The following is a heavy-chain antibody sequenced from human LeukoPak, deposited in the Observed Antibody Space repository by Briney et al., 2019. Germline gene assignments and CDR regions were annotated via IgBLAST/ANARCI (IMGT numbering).Heavy chain of an antibody. J-gene: IGHJ4*02. CDR1: GGTFSSYA. D-gene: IGHD6-13*01. V-gene: IGHV1-69*06. Sequence: SVKVSCKASGGTFSSYAISWVRQAPGQGLEWMGGIIPIFGTANYAQKFQGRVTITADKSTSTAYMELSSLRSEDTAMYYCARSSIIAAAGPYYFDYWGLGTLVTVSS. CDR3: ARSSIIAAAGPYYFDY. CDR2: IIPIFGTA.